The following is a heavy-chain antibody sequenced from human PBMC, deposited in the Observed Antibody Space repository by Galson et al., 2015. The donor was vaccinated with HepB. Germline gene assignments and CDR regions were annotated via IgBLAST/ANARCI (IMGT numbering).Heavy chain of an antibody. D-gene: IGHD6-13*01. J-gene: IGHJ6*02. CDR3: AREPGRYSSSWTQGYGMDV. V-gene: IGHV3-30*04. Sequence: SLRLSCAASGFTFSSYAMHWVRQAPGKGLEWVAVISYDGSNKYYADSVKGRFTISRDNSKNTLYLQMNSLRAEDTAVYYCAREPGRYSSSWTQGYGMDVWGQGTTVTVSS. CDR1: GFTFSSYA. CDR2: ISYDGSNK.